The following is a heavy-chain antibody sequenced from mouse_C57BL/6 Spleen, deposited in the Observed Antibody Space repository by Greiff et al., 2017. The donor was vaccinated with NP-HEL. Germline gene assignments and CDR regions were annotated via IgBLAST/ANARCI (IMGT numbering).Heavy chain of an antibody. CDR3: ARVRSGVFDY. CDR2: INPSTGYT. J-gene: IGHJ2*01. Sequence: QVQLQQSGAELAKPGASVKMSCKASGYTFTSYWMHWVKQRPGQGLEWIGYINPSTGYTEYNQKFKDKATLTADKSSSTAYMQLSSLTSEDSAVYYCARVRSGVFDYWGQGTTVTVSS. D-gene: IGHD3-1*01. V-gene: IGHV1-7*01. CDR1: GYTFTSYW.